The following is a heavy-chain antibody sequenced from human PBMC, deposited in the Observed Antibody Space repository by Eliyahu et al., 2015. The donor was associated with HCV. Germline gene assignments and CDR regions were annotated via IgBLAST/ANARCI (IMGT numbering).Heavy chain of an antibody. D-gene: IGHD3-3*01. CDR3: ARDNRDFWIGYYKDWYFDL. CDR1: GGSVSSGSYY. V-gene: IGHV4-61*02. J-gene: IGHJ2*01. Sequence: VKPSQTLSLTCTVSGGSVSSGSYYWNWIRQPAGKGLEWIGRIYTSGNTNYNPSLKSRVTISVDTSKNQFSLKLSSVTAADTAVYYCARDNRDFWIGYYKDWYFDLWGRGTLVTVSS. CDR2: IYTSGNT.